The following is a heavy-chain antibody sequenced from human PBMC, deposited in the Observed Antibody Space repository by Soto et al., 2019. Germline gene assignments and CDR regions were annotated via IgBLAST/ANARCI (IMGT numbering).Heavy chain of an antibody. V-gene: IGHV3-23*01. CDR2: ISGSGGST. Sequence: GGSLRLSCAASGFTFSSYAMSWVRQAPGKGLEWVSAISGSGGSTYYADSVKGRFTISRDNSKNTLYLQMNSLRAEDTAVYYCANDFRPGITGTTLMGYWGQGTLVTVSS. CDR3: ANDFRPGITGTTLMGY. J-gene: IGHJ4*02. D-gene: IGHD1-7*01. CDR1: GFTFSSYA.